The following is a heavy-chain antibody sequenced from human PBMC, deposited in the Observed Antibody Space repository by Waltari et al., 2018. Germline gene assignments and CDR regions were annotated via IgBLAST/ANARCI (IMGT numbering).Heavy chain of an antibody. CDR2: INPNSGGT. D-gene: IGHD3-10*01. CDR1: GYTFTGYY. V-gene: IGHV1-2*06. Sequence: QVQLVQSGAEVTKPGASVKVSCKASGYTFTGYYMPWVRQALGQGLEWMGRINPNSGGTNYAQKSKGRVTMTRDTSISTAYMELSRLRADDTAVYYCARDTEGSGSSYYFDYWGQGTLVTVSS. J-gene: IGHJ4*02. CDR3: ARDTEGSGSSYYFDY.